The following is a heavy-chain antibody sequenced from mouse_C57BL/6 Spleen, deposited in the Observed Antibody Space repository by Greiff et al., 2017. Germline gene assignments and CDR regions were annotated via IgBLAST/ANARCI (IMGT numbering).Heavy chain of an antibody. CDR2: IDPETGGT. J-gene: IGHJ1*03. V-gene: IGHV1-15*01. CDR3: TRTGVDWYGDV. D-gene: IGHD1-1*01. CDR1: GYTFTDYE. Sequence: QVQLQQSGAELVRPGASVTLSCKASGYTFTDYEMHWVKQTPVHGLEWIGAIDPETGGTAYNQKFKGKAILTADKSSSTAYMELRSLTSEDSAVYYCTRTGVDWYGDVWGTGTTVTGSS.